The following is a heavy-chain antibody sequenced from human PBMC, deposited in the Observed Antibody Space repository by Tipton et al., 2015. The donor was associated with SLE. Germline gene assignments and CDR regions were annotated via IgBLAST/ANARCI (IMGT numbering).Heavy chain of an antibody. CDR2: IYHSGST. Sequence: TLSLTCTVSGYSISSGYYWGWIRQPPGKGLEWIGSIYHSGSTNYNPSLKSRVTISVDTSKNQFSLKLSSVTAADTAVYYCASTGYCSGGSCYPRWFDPWGQGTLVTVSS. CDR3: ASTGYCSGGSCYPRWFDP. CDR1: GYSISSGYY. D-gene: IGHD2-15*01. V-gene: IGHV4-38-2*02. J-gene: IGHJ5*02.